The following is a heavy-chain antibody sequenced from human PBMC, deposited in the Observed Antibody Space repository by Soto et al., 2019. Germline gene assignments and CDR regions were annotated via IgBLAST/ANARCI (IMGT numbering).Heavy chain of an antibody. Sequence: ASVKVSCKASGYTFTSYGISWVRQAPGQGLEWMGWISAGNGNTKYSQKFQGRVTITRDTSASTAYMELSSLRSEDTAVYYCASESYGGEFDYWGQGTLVTVSS. CDR1: GYTFTSYG. CDR3: ASESYGGEFDY. D-gene: IGHD4-17*01. CDR2: ISAGNGNT. V-gene: IGHV1-18*01. J-gene: IGHJ4*02.